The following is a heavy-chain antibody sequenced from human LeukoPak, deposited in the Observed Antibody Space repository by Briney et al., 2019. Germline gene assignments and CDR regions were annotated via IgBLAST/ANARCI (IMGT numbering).Heavy chain of an antibody. D-gene: IGHD3-22*01. Sequence: ASVKVSCKASGYTFTSYDINWVRQATGQGLEWMGCMNPKSGNTGYAQKFQGRVTMTTDTSTSTAYMELRSLRSDDTAVYYCARDEINLGGYYDSSGYSPPFFDYWGQGTLVTVSS. CDR3: ARDEINLGGYYDSSGYSPPFFDY. J-gene: IGHJ4*02. V-gene: IGHV1-8*01. CDR2: MNPKSGNT. CDR1: GYTFTSYD.